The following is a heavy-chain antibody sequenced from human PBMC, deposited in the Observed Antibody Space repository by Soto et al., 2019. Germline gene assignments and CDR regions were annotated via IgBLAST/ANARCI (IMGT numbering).Heavy chain of an antibody. Sequence: AASVKVSCKASGGTFSSYAIIWVRQAPGQGLEWMGSVIPVFDTSNHAQRFQGRVTITADESTNTAYMELSSLRSEDTALYCCARGKQGYYGLDVWGQGTTVTVSS. D-gene: IGHD6-13*01. V-gene: IGHV1-69*13. CDR2: VIPVFDTS. CDR3: ARGKQGYYGLDV. CDR1: GGTFSSYA. J-gene: IGHJ6*02.